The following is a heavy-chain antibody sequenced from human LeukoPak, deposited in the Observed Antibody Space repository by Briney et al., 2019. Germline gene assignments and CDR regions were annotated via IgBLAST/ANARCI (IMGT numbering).Heavy chain of an antibody. CDR1: GGSISSYY. V-gene: IGHV4-4*07. CDR3: ARAYVWGSYRYAGFDY. CDR2: IYTSGST. J-gene: IGHJ4*02. D-gene: IGHD3-16*02. Sequence: SETLSVTCTVSGGSISSYYGSWIRPPARKGLEWIGRIYTSGSTNYNPSLKSRVTMSVDTSKNQFSLKLNSVTAADTAVYYCARAYVWGSYRYAGFDYWGQGNLVTVPS.